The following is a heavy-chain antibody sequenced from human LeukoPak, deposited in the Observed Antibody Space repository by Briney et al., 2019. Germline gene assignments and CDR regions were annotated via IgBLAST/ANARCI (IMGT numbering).Heavy chain of an antibody. Sequence: SETMSLTSTVAGSSISSSSYYWGWIRQPPGKGLEWIGSIYYSGNTYYNPSLQSRVTISVDTSKDQFSLRLTSATAADTAVYYCARHPFGYYGSANDHYYYYLDVWGKGTTVTVSS. CDR3: ARHPFGYYGSANDHYYYYLDV. CDR1: GSSISSSSYY. V-gene: IGHV4-39*01. J-gene: IGHJ6*03. CDR2: IYYSGNT. D-gene: IGHD3-10*01.